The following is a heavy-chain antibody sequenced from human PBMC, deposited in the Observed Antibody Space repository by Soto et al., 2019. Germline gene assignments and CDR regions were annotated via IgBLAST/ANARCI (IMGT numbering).Heavy chain of an antibody. D-gene: IGHD3-16*01. CDR2: ISGSGGST. CDR3: ANVMIDYWGAPADY. V-gene: IGHV3-23*01. Sequence: EVQLLESGGGLIHPGGSLRLSCAASGFIFRNYAMSWVRQAPGKGLEWVSGISGSGGSTYYADSVKGRFTISRDNSKNTLYLRMNSVRAEDTAIYYCANVMIDYWGAPADYWGQGSLVIVSS. J-gene: IGHJ4*02. CDR1: GFIFRNYA.